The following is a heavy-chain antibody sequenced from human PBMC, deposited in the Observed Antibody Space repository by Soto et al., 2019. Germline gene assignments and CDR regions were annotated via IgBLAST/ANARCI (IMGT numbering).Heavy chain of an antibody. J-gene: IGHJ5*02. CDR3: ARDGGHCSGGSCFHPFDP. V-gene: IGHV1-69*12. Sequence: QVQLVQSGAEVKKPGSSVKVSCKASGGTFSSYAISWVRQAPGLGLEWMGGIIPIFGTENVAQKFQGRVTITADESTSTAYMELSSLRSEDTAVYYCARDGGHCSGGSCFHPFDPWGQGTLVTVSS. D-gene: IGHD2-15*01. CDR1: GGTFSSYA. CDR2: IIPIFGTE.